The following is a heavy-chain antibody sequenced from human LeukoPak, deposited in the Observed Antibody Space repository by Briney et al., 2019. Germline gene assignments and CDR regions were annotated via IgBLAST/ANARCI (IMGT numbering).Heavy chain of an antibody. D-gene: IGHD3-9*01. CDR2: INSDGSST. CDR3: ASELDILTGYYDY. J-gene: IGHJ4*02. Sequence: GGSLRLSCAASGFTFSSYWMHWVRQAPGKGLVWVSRINSDGSSTSYADSVKGRFAISRDNAKNTLYLQMNSLRAEDTAVYYCASELDILTGYYDYWGQGTLVTVSS. CDR1: GFTFSSYW. V-gene: IGHV3-74*01.